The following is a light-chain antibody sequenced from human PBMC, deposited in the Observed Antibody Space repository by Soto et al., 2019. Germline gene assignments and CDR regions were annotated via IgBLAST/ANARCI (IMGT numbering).Light chain of an antibody. CDR3: CSFAGINVV. CDR1: SSDVGGYNY. CDR2: EVS. J-gene: IGLJ2*01. Sequence: QSALTQPPSASGSPGQSVTISCTGASSDVGGYNYVSWYQQHPDKVPKLMIFEVSKRPSGVPDRFSGSKSGNTASLTVSGLQAEDEAHYYCCSFAGINVVFGGGTKLTVL. V-gene: IGLV2-8*01.